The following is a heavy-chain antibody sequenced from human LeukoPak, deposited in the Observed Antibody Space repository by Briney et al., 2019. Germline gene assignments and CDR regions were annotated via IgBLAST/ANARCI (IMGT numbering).Heavy chain of an antibody. Sequence: SETLSLTCTVSGGSISSYYWNWIRQPPGKGLEWIGYIYYSGSTNYNPSLKSRVTISVDTSKNQFSLNLSSVTAADAAVYYCARVACSGGTCYSYKYGFDIWGQGTMVTVSS. CDR3: ARVACSGGTCYSYKYGFDI. D-gene: IGHD2-15*01. J-gene: IGHJ3*02. CDR1: GGSISSYY. CDR2: IYYSGST. V-gene: IGHV4-59*01.